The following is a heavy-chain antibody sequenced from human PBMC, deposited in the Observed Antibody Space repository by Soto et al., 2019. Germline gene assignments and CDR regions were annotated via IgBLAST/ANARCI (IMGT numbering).Heavy chain of an antibody. CDR1: GFTFSSYD. CDR2: IGTAGDT. Sequence: GGSLRLSCAASGFTFSSYDMHWVRQATGKGLEWVSAIGTAGDTYYPGSVKGRFTISRENAKNSLYLQMNSLRAGDTAVYYCARGAVAGYYYYYGMDVWGQGTKVTVSS. D-gene: IGHD6-19*01. V-gene: IGHV3-13*01. CDR3: ARGAVAGYYYYYGMDV. J-gene: IGHJ6*02.